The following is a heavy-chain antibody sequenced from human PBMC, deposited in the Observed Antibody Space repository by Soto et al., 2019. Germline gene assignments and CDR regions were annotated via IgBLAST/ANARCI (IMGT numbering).Heavy chain of an antibody. V-gene: IGHV3-23*01. CDR2: ISGNGIST. D-gene: IGHD3-10*01. J-gene: IGHJ5*02. CDR1: GFTFSNHA. CDR3: ARDAIAMVRGTNNWFDP. Sequence: EVQLLESGGGLVQPGGSLRLSCAASGFTFSNHAMSWVRQAPGKGLEWVSAISGNGISTYYADSVRGRFTISRDNSKNTLYLQMNRPRADQPAVYYCARDAIAMVRGTNNWFDPWGQGTLVTVST.